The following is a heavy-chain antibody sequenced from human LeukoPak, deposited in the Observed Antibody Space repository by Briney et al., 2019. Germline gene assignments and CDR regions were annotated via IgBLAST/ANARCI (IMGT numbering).Heavy chain of an antibody. CDR3: AKDFYGSGSYYFDY. CDR2: ISWNRGSI. CDR1: GFTFYDYA. V-gene: IGHV3-9*01. D-gene: IGHD3-10*01. J-gene: IGHJ4*02. Sequence: PGGSLRLSCAASGFTFYDYAMHWVRQAPGKGLEWVSSISWNRGSIGYADSVKGRFTISRDNAKNSLYLQMNSLRAEDTALYYCAKDFYGSGSYYFDYWGQGTLVTVSS.